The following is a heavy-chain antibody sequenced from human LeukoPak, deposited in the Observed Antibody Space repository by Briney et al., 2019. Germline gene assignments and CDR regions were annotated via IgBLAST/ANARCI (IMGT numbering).Heavy chain of an antibody. J-gene: IGHJ4*02. V-gene: IGHV4-59*08. Sequence: NPSETLSLTCTVSGGSISSYYWSWIRQPPGKGLEWIGYIYYSGSTNYNPSLKSRVTISVDTSKNQFSLKLSSVTAADTAVYYCARKGSGREYDYWGQGTLVTVSS. CDR3: ARKGSGREYDY. CDR2: IYYSGST. CDR1: GGSISSYY. D-gene: IGHD3-10*01.